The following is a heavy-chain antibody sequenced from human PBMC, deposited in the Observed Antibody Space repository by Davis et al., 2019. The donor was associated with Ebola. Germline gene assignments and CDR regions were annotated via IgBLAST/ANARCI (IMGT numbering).Heavy chain of an antibody. J-gene: IGHJ5*02. D-gene: IGHD1-26*01. CDR2: INPNFGGK. V-gene: IGHV1-2*06. Sequence: AASVKVSCKASGYTFRSYGISWVRQAPGQGLEWMGRINPNFGGKIYAQKFQDRVTLTIDTSINTAYMELDRLRSDDTAVYYCARGHTYGRWDDWFDPWGQGTLVTVSS. CDR1: GYTFRSYG. CDR3: ARGHTYGRWDDWFDP.